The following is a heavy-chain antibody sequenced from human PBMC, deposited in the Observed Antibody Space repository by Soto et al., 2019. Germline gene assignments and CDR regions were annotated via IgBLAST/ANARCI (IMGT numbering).Heavy chain of an antibody. D-gene: IGHD2-21*02. V-gene: IGHV1-69*13. CDR3: ARVDCGGDCLYWYFDL. Sequence: SVKVSCKXSGGTFSSYAISWVRQAPGQGLEWMGGIIPIFGTANYAQKFQGRVTITADESTSTAYMELSSLRSEDTAVYYCARVDCGGDCLYWYFDLWGRGTLVTVSS. CDR1: GGTFSSYA. CDR2: IIPIFGTA. J-gene: IGHJ2*01.